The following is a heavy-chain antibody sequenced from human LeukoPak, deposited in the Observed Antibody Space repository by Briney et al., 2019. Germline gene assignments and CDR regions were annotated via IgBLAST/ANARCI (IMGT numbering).Heavy chain of an antibody. V-gene: IGHV4-59*01. CDR2: IYYSGST. J-gene: IGHJ4*02. CDR1: GGSISSYY. CDR3: ARVQIGYSYGLFDY. D-gene: IGHD5-18*01. Sequence: PSETLSLTCTVSGGSISSYYWSWIRQPPGKGLEWIGYIYYSGSTNYNPSLKSRVTISVHTSKNRFSLKLSSVTAADTAVYYCARVQIGYSYGLFDYWGQGTLVTVSS.